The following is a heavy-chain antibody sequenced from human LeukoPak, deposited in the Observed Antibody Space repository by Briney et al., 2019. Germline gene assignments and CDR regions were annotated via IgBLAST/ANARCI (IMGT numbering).Heavy chain of an antibody. CDR2: ISGSGGRT. CDR1: GFTFSSYA. J-gene: IGHJ3*02. V-gene: IGHV3-23*01. D-gene: IGHD6-19*01. Sequence: TGGSRRLSCAASGFTFSSYAMSWGRQAPGKGLEWVSGISGSGGRTYYADSVKGRFTISRDNSKNTLYLQMNSLRAEDTAVYYCAAQWLPLGAFDMWGQGTMVTVSS. CDR3: AAQWLPLGAFDM.